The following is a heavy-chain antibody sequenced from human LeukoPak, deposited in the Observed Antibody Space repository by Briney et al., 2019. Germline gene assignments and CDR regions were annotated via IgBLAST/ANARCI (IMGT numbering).Heavy chain of an antibody. CDR2: ISGSGGST. CDR1: GFTFSSYA. J-gene: IGHJ4*02. D-gene: IGHD2-8*02. Sequence: PGGSLRLSCAASGFTFSSYAMSWVRQAPGGGLEWVSGISGSGGSTHYADSVKGRFTISRDNSKNTLYLQMNSLRAEDTAVYYCAKRTAGGWFPSNYFDYWGQGTQVTVSS. CDR3: AKRTAGGWFPSNYFDY. V-gene: IGHV3-23*01.